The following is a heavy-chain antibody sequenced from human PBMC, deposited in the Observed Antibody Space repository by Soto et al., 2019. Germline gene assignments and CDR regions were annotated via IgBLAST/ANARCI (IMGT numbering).Heavy chain of an antibody. CDR3: AGGGMTVPTFDY. CDR2: IYHSGST. J-gene: IGHJ4*02. CDR1: GGSISSGVYS. D-gene: IGHD4-17*01. Sequence: PSEILSLTCAVSGGSISSGVYSCNWIRQPPGKGLEWIGYIYHSGSTYYNPSLKSRVTISVDRSKNQFSLKLSSLTAADTAGYDGAGGGMTVPTFDYWGQGTLVTVSS. V-gene: IGHV4-30-2*01.